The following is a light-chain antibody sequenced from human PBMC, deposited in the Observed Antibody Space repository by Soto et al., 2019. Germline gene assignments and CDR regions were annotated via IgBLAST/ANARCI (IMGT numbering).Light chain of an antibody. V-gene: IGKV3D-15*01. CDR2: DAS. CDR3: QQYNNWHPWT. Sequence: EIVMTQYPATLSVSPGEGATLFCRASQNVNSKVAWYQLKPGQAPRLLIYDASTRETGIPARFSGSGSGTEFRLTISSLQSEDFAVYYCQQYNNWHPWTFGHGTKVEIK. CDR1: QNVNSK. J-gene: IGKJ1*01.